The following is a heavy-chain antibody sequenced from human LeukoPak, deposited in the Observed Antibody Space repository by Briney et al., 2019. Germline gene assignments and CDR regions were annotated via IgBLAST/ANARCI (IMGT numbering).Heavy chain of an antibody. J-gene: IGHJ6*02. CDR1: GYTFTSYG. Sequence: ASVKVSCKASGYTFTSYGINWVRQAPGQGLEWMGWISAYNGNTHYAQKFQGRVTMTRDTSISTAYMELSRLRSDDTAVYYCARDLGDSSGYRSYYYGMDVWGQGTTVTVSS. D-gene: IGHD3-22*01. CDR2: ISAYNGNT. CDR3: ARDLGDSSGYRSYYYGMDV. V-gene: IGHV1-18*01.